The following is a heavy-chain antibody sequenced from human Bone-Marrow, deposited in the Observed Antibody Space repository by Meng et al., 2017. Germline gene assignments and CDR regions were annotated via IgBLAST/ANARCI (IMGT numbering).Heavy chain of an antibody. D-gene: IGHD3-9*01. J-gene: IGHJ4*02. V-gene: IGHV3-15*01. CDR3: TTDSSDILTGYTD. Sequence: GESLKISCAASGFTFSNAWMSWVRQAPGKGLEWVGRMKSKNDGGTTDYAAPVKGRFTISRDDSKNTLYLQMNSLKTEDTAVDYCTTDSSDILTGYTDWGQGTLVTVSS. CDR1: GFTFSNAW. CDR2: MKSKNDGGTT.